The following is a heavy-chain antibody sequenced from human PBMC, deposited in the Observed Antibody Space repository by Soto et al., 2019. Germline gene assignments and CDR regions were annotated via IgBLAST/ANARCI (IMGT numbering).Heavy chain of an antibody. Sequence: QVQLVQSGAEVKKPGSSVKVSCKASGGTFSSYSINWVRQAPGQGLEWMGEIIPIFGTANYAQKFQGRVTITADESTSTAYIELSSLSSEETDVYHCARDGGSHSGGIDYWGHGTRVPVSS. V-gene: IGHV1-69*01. CDR2: IIPIFGTA. J-gene: IGHJ4*01. D-gene: IGHD1-26*01. CDR1: GGTFSSYS. CDR3: ARDGGSHSGGIDY.